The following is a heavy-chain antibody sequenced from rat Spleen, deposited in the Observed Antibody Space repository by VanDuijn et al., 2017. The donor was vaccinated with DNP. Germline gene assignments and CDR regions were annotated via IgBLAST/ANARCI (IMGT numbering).Heavy chain of an antibody. Sequence: EVQLVETGGGSVQPGGSLKFSCVASGFTFSAYWMFWIRQAPGKGLEWVASINPVGGTTHYSDSVRRRFTISRDNAENTVYLQMNSLRSEDTSTYYCAKDLQWYAMDAWGQGTSVSVSS. V-gene: IGHV5-58*01. CDR1: GFTFSAYW. CDR3: AKDLQWYAMDA. D-gene: IGHD1-1*01. CDR2: INPVGGTT. J-gene: IGHJ4*01.